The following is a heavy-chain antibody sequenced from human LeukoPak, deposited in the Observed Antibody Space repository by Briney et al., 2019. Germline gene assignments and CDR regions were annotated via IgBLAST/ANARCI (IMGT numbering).Heavy chain of an antibody. CDR1: GFTFNTYA. CDR2: ISGSGGGT. V-gene: IGHV3-23*01. Sequence: PPGGSLRLSCTASGFTFNTYAMNWVRQAPGKGLEWVSAISGSGGGTYYADSVKGRFTIPRDNSKNTLYLQMNSLRVEDTAVYYCAKGVRYFDYWGQGTLVTVSS. CDR3: AKGVRYFDY. D-gene: IGHD3-3*01. J-gene: IGHJ4*02.